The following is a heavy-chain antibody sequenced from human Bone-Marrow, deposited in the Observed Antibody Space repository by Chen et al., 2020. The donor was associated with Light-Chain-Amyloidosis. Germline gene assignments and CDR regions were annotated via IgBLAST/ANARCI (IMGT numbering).Heavy chain of an antibody. CDR1: GFAFSSYA. CDR3: AKDISYDDILPGYPADAFDI. Sequence: EVQLVESGGGLLQRGGSLRLSCAASGFAFSSYAMSWVRQAPGEGLGWVSTMSGSGGSRYYGDSVRGRLTISRDNAKNALFLQMNSLRAEDTAVYYCAKDISYDDILPGYPADAFDIWGQGTMVTVSS. V-gene: IGHV3-23*04. CDR2: MSGSGGSR. D-gene: IGHD3-9*01. J-gene: IGHJ3*02.